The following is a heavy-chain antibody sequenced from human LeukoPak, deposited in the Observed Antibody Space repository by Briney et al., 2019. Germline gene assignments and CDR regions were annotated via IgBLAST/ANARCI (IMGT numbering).Heavy chain of an antibody. CDR1: GGSISSGGYY. V-gene: IGHV4-31*03. Sequence: SETLSLTCTVSGGSISSGGYYWSWIRQHPGKGLEWIGYIYYSGSTCYNPSLKSRVTISVDTSKNQFSLKLSSVTAADTAVYYCAKVTYDSSGYLFDYWGQGTLVTVSS. CDR3: AKVTYDSSGYLFDY. J-gene: IGHJ4*02. D-gene: IGHD3-22*01. CDR2: IYYSGST.